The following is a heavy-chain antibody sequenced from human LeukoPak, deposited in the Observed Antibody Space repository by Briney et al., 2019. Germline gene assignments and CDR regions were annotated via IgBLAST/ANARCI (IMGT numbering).Heavy chain of an antibody. D-gene: IGHD2-2*02. CDR3: AGGMDIVVVPAAIFGAFDI. CDR2: IWYDGSNK. J-gene: IGHJ3*02. Sequence: PGGSLRLSCAASGFTFSSYGMHWVRQAPGKGLEWVAVIWYDGSNKYYADSVKGRFTISRDNAKNSLYLQMNSLRAEDTAVYYCAGGMDIVVVPAAIFGAFDIWGQGTMVTVSS. V-gene: IGHV3-33*03. CDR1: GFTFSSYG.